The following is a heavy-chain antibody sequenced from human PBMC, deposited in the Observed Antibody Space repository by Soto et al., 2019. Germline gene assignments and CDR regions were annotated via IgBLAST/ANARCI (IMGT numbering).Heavy chain of an antibody. V-gene: IGHV3-23*01. CDR2: ISGSGGST. CDR3: AKESEKYDSSGYFPFDY. D-gene: IGHD3-22*01. Sequence: SLRLSCAASGFTFSIYAMSWVRQAPAKGLEWVSAISGSGGSTYSADSVKGRFTIYRDNSKNTLYLQMNSLRAEDTAVYYCAKESEKYDSSGYFPFDYWGQGPLVTV. J-gene: IGHJ4*02. CDR1: GFTFSIYA.